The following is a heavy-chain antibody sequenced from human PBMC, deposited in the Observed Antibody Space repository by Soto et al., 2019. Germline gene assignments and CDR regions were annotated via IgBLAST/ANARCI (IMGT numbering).Heavy chain of an antibody. Sequence: AASVKVSCKVSGYSLSKLSIHWVRQAPGQRLEWMGWINAGNGNTKYSQKFQGRVTITRDTSASTAYMELSSLRSEDTAVYYCATLPMVPAAMRRIAAAGNQNFDYWGQGTLVTVSS. V-gene: IGHV1-3*01. J-gene: IGHJ4*02. CDR2: INAGNGNT. D-gene: IGHD2-2*01. CDR1: GYSLSKLS. CDR3: ATLPMVPAAMRRIAAAGNQNFDY.